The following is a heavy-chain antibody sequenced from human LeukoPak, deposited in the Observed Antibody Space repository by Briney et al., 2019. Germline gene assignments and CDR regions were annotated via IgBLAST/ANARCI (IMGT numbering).Heavy chain of an antibody. CDR1: GFTVSSNY. CDR2: IYSGGST. D-gene: IGHD3-10*01. V-gene: IGHV3-53*01. Sequence: GGSLRLSCAASGFTVSSNYMSWVRQAPGKGLEWVSVIYSGGSTYYADSVKGRFTISRDNSKNTLYLQMNSLRAEDTAVYYCSSGPYGWYAFDIWGQGTMVTVSS. J-gene: IGHJ3*02. CDR3: SSGPYGWYAFDI.